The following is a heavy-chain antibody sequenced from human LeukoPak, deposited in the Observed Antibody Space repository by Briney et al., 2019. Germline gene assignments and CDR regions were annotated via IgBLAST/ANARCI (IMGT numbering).Heavy chain of an antibody. J-gene: IGHJ4*02. CDR3: ARHGNVVVVPAAKGFDY. D-gene: IGHD2-2*01. Sequence: PSETLSLTCTVSGGSFSSSNYFWVWIRQPPGKGLEWIGSIYYSGNSYYNPSLKSRVTTSVDTSKNHFSLKLRSVMAADTAVYYCARHGNVVVVPAAKGFDYWGQGTQVTVSS. V-gene: IGHV4-39*01. CDR2: IYYSGNS. CDR1: GGSFSSSNYF.